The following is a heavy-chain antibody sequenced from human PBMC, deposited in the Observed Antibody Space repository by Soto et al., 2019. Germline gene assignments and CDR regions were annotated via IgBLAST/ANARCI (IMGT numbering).Heavy chain of an antibody. CDR2: IYPSGST. V-gene: IGHV4-39*07. D-gene: IGHD2-21*02. J-gene: IGHJ6*02. Sequence: SETLSLTCTVSGDSISSSSFYWAWIRQPPGKGLEWIGSIYPSGSTVYNPSFKSRVTISVDTSKNQFSLKLNSVTAADTAVYYCARDLWGYCGTDCYPLDVWGQGTTVTVSS. CDR3: ARDLWGYCGTDCYPLDV. CDR1: GDSISSSSFY.